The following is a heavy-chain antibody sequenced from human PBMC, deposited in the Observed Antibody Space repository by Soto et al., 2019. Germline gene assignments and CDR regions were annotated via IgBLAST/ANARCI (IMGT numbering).Heavy chain of an antibody. V-gene: IGHV3-53*01. D-gene: IGHD3-22*01. Sequence: HLGGSLRLSCAASGFTGSSNYMSWVRQAPGKGLEWVSVIYSGGSTYYADSVKGRFTISRDNSKNTLYLQMNSLRAEDTAVYYCARDSRYYDSSGYYYTGQGMDVWGQGTTVTVSS. CDR2: IYSGGST. CDR1: GFTGSSNY. CDR3: ARDSRYYDSSGYYYTGQGMDV. J-gene: IGHJ6*02.